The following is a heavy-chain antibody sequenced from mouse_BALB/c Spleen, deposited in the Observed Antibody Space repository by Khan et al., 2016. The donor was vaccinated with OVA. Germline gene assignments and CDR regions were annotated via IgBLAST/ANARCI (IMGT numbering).Heavy chain of an antibody. Sequence: QVQLKESGPGLVQPSQSLSITCTVSGFSLSNYSVHWVRQSPGKGLEWLGVIWSAGSTDYNAAFISRLTISKDNFRSPVFFKMNSLLPNVTAIDYCARRGYDYGRGALFAYWGQGTLVTVSA. CDR2: IWSAGST. D-gene: IGHD2-4*01. CDR1: GFSLSNYS. CDR3: ARRGYDYGRGALFAY. J-gene: IGHJ3*01. V-gene: IGHV2-2*02.